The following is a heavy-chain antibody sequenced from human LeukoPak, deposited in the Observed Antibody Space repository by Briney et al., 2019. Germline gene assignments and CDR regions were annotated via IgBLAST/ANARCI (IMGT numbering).Heavy chain of an antibody. V-gene: IGHV3-23*01. J-gene: IGHJ4*02. CDR1: GFTFSSYA. Sequence: GGSLRLSCAASGFTFSSYAMSWVRQAPGKGLEWVSAISGSGGSTYYADSVKGRFTISKDNSKNTLYLQMNSLRAEDTAVYYCAKDEARIQLWLHYFDYWGQGTLVTVSS. CDR3: AKDEARIQLWLHYFDY. CDR2: ISGSGGST. D-gene: IGHD5-18*01.